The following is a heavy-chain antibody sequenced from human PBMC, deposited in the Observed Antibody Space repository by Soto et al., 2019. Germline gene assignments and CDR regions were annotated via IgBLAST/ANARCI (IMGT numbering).Heavy chain of an antibody. V-gene: IGHV4-34*01. J-gene: IGHJ4*02. CDR2: INHSGST. Sequence: PLETLSLTCAVYGGSFSGYYWTWIRQPPGTGLEWIGEINHSGSTNYNPSLKSRATIPVDTSKNQFSLKLTSVTAADTAVYYCARDKITGLFDYWGQGTLVTVSS. CDR1: GGSFSGYY. CDR3: ARDKITGLFDY. D-gene: IGHD2-8*02.